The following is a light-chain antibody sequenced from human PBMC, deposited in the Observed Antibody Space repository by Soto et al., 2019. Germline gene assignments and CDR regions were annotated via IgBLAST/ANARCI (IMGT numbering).Light chain of an antibody. Sequence: QSALTQPGSVSGSPGQSISISCIGTSSDVGSYDYVSWYQQHPGRAPKLMIYEVINRPSGVSNRFSGSKSGNTASLTISGLQAEDEADYYCSSYTSSSSLYVFGTGTKVTVL. J-gene: IGLJ1*01. CDR3: SSYTSSSSLYV. CDR1: SSDVGSYDY. CDR2: EVI. V-gene: IGLV2-14*03.